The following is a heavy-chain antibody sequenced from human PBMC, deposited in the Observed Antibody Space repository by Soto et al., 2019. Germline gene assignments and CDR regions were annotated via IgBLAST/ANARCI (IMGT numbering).Heavy chain of an antibody. CDR2: ISSSSSYI. V-gene: IGHV3-21*01. CDR1: GFTFSSYS. CDR3: ARQYCSGGSCHSIPRWFDP. J-gene: IGHJ5*02. Sequence: GGSLRLSCAASGFTFSSYSMNWVRQAPGKGLEWVSSISSSSSYIYYADSVKGRFTISRDNAKNSLYLQMNSLRAEDTAVYYCARQYCSGGSCHSIPRWFDPWGQGTLVTVSS. D-gene: IGHD2-15*01.